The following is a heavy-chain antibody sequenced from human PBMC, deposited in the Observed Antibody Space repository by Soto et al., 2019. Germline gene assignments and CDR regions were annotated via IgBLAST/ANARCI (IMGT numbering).Heavy chain of an antibody. V-gene: IGHV3-13*04. Sequence: EVQVVESGGGLVQPGGSLRLSCAASGFTFSRYDMQWVRQATGRGLEWVSGIGTSGDTYYAGSVKGRFTISRENAKNSVYLQMNSLRAGDTAVYYCARGALGFDPWGQGTLVAVSS. J-gene: IGHJ5*02. CDR3: ARGALGFDP. CDR2: IGTSGDT. D-gene: IGHD6-6*01. CDR1: GFTFSRYD.